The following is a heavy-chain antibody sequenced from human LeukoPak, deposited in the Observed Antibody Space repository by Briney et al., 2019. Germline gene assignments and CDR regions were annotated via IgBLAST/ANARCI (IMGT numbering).Heavy chain of an antibody. CDR3: ARGITGTTGNYFDY. J-gene: IGHJ4*02. CDR2: IYTSGST. CDR1: GGSITSFY. V-gene: IGHV4-4*09. Sequence: SETLSLTCTVSGGSITSFYWSWIRQPPGKGLEWIGNIYTSGSTNYNPSLKSRVTISVDTSKNQFSLKLSSVTAADTAVYYCARGITGTTGNYFDYWGQGTLVTVSS. D-gene: IGHD1-7*01.